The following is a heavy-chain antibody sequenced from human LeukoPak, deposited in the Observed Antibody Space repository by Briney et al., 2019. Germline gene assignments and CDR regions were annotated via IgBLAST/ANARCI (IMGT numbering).Heavy chain of an antibody. CDR1: GGSISSCSYY. J-gene: IGHJ3*02. D-gene: IGHD6-19*01. Sequence: SETLSLTCAVSGGSISSCSYYWSWIRQPPGQGLEWIGDINHSGSNNYNPSLKSRVTISVDTSTIQFSLKLSSVTAADTAVYYCARSGGRYSSGWSLAHAAFDIWGQGTMVIASS. CDR3: ARSGGRYSSGWSLAHAAFDI. CDR2: INHSGSN. V-gene: IGHV4-39*07.